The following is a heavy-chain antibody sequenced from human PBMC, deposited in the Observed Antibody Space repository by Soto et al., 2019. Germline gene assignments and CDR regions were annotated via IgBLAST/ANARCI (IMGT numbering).Heavy chain of an antibody. Sequence: SETLSLTCAVYGGSFSGYYWTWIRQPPGTGLEWIGEINHSGSTYYNPSLKSRVTISVDTSKNQFSLKLSSVTAADTAVYYCARRLGNSPLGAFDIWGQGTMVTVSS. V-gene: IGHV4-34*01. D-gene: IGHD4-4*01. CDR2: INHSGST. CDR3: ARRLGNSPLGAFDI. CDR1: GGSFSGYY. J-gene: IGHJ3*02.